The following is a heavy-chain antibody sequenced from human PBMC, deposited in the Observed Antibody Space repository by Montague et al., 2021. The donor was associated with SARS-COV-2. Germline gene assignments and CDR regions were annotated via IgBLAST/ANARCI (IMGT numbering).Heavy chain of an antibody. CDR1: GDSVSSNIAT. D-gene: IGHD2-2*01. CDR3: ARIPVGSKYYFDF. CDR2: TYYRSKWYN. Sequence: CAISGDSVSSNIATWNWIRQSPSRGLEWLGRTYYRSKWYNDYAESVKSRITIDPDTSKHQFSLHLNSMTPEDTAVCYCARIPVGSKYYFDFWGQGTLVTVSS. J-gene: IGHJ4*02. V-gene: IGHV6-1*01.